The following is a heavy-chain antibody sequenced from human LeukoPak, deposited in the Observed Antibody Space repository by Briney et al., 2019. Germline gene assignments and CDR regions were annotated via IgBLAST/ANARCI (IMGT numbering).Heavy chain of an antibody. CDR3: ARGDSKAAAGRFDY. CDR1: GFTVSSNY. V-gene: IGHV3-53*01. Sequence: GGSLRLSCAASGFTVSSNYLSWVRQPPGKGLEWVTVSYSGSTTYDADSVKGRFTISKDNSKNTLYLQMNSMRAEDTAVYYCARGDSKAAAGRFDYWGQGTLVTVSS. J-gene: IGHJ4*02. CDR2: SYSGSTT. D-gene: IGHD6-13*01.